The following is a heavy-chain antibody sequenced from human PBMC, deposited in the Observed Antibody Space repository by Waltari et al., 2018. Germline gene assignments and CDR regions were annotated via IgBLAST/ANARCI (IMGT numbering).Heavy chain of an antibody. CDR3: AKGGADYGIPDY. V-gene: IGHV3-23*04. CDR1: EFTFSSHA. Sequence: EVQLVESGGGLVQPGGSLRLSWAASEFTFSSHAMRWVRQSPEKGLEWVSAISGSGDNTYYEDSVKGRFTISRDNSKSTLFLQMNSLGAEDTAIYYCAKGGADYGIPDYWGQGTLVTVSS. CDR2: ISGSGDNT. D-gene: IGHD4-17*01. J-gene: IGHJ4*02.